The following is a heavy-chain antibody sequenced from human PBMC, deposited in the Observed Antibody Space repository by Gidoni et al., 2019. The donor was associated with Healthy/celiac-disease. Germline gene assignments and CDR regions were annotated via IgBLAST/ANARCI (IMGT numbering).Heavy chain of an antibody. V-gene: IGHV1-69*01. Sequence: QVQLVQSGAEVKKPGSSVKVSCKASGGTFSSYDISWVRQAPGQGLEWMGGIIPIFGTANYAQKFQGRVTITADESTSTAYMELSSLRSEDTAVYYCARLDEYGIAAAGKGLWYYYYGMDVWGQGTTVTVSS. CDR2: IIPIFGTA. D-gene: IGHD6-13*01. CDR3: ARLDEYGIAAAGKGLWYYYYGMDV. J-gene: IGHJ6*02. CDR1: GGTFSSYD.